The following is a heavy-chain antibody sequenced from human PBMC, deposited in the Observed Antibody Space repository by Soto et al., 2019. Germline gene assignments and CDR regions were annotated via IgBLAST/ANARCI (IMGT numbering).Heavy chain of an antibody. V-gene: IGHV1-3*01. D-gene: IGHD6-19*01. Sequence: ASVNVSCKSSGYTFTSSSIHWVRQAPGQGLEWMGWINAGNGNIKHSQKFQHRVTITRDTSASTAYMELSSLRLEDTAVYYCARDGAVAGDSNFDYWGQGTLVTVSS. CDR3: ARDGAVAGDSNFDY. CDR1: GYTFTSSS. CDR2: INAGNGNI. J-gene: IGHJ4*02.